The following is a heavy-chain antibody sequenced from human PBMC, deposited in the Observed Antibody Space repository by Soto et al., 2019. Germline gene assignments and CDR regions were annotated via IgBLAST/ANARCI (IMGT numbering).Heavy chain of an antibody. CDR3: ARDSSIVPRPIDY. D-gene: IGHD6-6*01. CDR2: ISGSSSYA. CDR1: GFTFSDYY. V-gene: IGHV3-11*06. J-gene: IGHJ4*02. Sequence: GGSLRLSCAASGFTFSDYYMSWIRQVPGKGLEWVSYISGSSSYAIYTESVKGRFTISRNNAKNSLYLQMNSLRAEDTAIYYCARDSSIVPRPIDYWGQGTLVTVSS.